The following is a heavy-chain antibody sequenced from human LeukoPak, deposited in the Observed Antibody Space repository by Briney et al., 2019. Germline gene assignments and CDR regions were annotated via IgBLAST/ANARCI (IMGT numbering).Heavy chain of an antibody. V-gene: IGHV1-2*06. CDR1: GSTFTGYY. Sequence: ASVKVSCKASGSTFTGYYMHWERQAPGQGLEWMGRINSNNGGTHYAQELQRRVRMTRDKSISTAYMELSSLRSDDTAVYYCARAVVLAAGGRFDPWGQGTLVTVSS. CDR3: ARAVVLAAGGRFDP. CDR2: INSNNGGT. D-gene: IGHD2-2*01. J-gene: IGHJ5*02.